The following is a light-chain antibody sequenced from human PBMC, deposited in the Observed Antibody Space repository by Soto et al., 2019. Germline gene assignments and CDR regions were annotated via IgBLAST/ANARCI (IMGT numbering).Light chain of an antibody. Sequence: EILLTQSPDSLSLSPGDRATLSCRASQSFSSTFFAWYQQKPGQAPRLLIYGASSRATGIPDRFSGSGSGTDFTHTISRLEPEYFAVYYCQQYASSVTFGQGTKVEIK. CDR1: QSFSSTF. V-gene: IGKV3-20*01. CDR3: QQYASSVT. CDR2: GAS. J-gene: IGKJ1*01.